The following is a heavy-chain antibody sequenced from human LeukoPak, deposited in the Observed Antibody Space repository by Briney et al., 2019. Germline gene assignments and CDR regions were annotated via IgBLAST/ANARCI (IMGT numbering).Heavy chain of an antibody. CDR1: GYTFTSYG. V-gene: IGHV1-18*01. D-gene: IGHD3-16*02. CDR3: AREDTFEGVIVRNDYYGMDV. Sequence: ASVKVSCKASGYTFTSYGISWVRQAPGQGLEWMGWINAYNGNTNYAQKLQGRVTMTTDTSTSTAYMELRSLRSDDTAVYYCAREDTFEGVIVRNDYYGMDVWGEGTTVTVSS. CDR2: INAYNGNT. J-gene: IGHJ6*04.